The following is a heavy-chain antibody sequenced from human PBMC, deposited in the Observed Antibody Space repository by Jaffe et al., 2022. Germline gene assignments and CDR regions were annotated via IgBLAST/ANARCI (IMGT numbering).Heavy chain of an antibody. D-gene: IGHD6-19*01. CDR1: GFPFSDYA. CDR3: TRALRLGDGSGWGRPSDI. V-gene: IGHV3-48*03. CDR2: ISSSGTTR. Sequence: EVQLVESGGGLVQPGGSLRLSCAASGFPFSDYAMNWVRQAPGKGLEWLSYISSSGTTRYADSVEGRFTISRDNAKNSLYLQMNSLRAEDTSIYYCTRALRLGDGSGWGRPSDIWGQGTMVTVSS. J-gene: IGHJ3*02.